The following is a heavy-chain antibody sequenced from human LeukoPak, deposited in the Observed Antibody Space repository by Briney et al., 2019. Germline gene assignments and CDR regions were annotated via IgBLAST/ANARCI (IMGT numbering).Heavy chain of an antibody. V-gene: IGHV3-66*01. D-gene: IGHD3-9*01. CDR1: GFTFSSYS. J-gene: IGHJ4*02. CDR2: IYSGGNT. Sequence: GGSLRLSCAASGFTFSSYSMNWVRQAPGKGLEWVSVIYSGGNTYYADSVKGRFTISRDNSKNTLFLQMNSLRAEDTAVYYCARDRPHYDILTGYYTDYWGQGTLVTVSS. CDR3: ARDRPHYDILTGYYTDY.